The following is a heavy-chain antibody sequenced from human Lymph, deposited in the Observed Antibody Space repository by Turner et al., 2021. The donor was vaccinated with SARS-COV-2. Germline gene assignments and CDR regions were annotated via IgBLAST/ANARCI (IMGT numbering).Heavy chain of an antibody. J-gene: IGHJ4*02. CDR1: GYTFTSYY. Sequence: QVQLVQSGAAVKKPGASVEVSCKASGYTFTSYYMHWVRQAPGQGLEWMGIINPSGDSTSYAQKFQGRVTMTRDTSTSTVYMELSSLRSEDTAVYYCARVGPGGFDYWGQGTPVTVSS. D-gene: IGHD2-15*01. CDR2: INPSGDST. CDR3: ARVGPGGFDY. V-gene: IGHV1-46*01.